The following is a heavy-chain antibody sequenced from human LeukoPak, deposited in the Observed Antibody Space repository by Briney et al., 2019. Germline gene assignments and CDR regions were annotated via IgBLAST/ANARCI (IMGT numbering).Heavy chain of an antibody. J-gene: IGHJ5*02. CDR3: ARVVPAATIKANWFDP. D-gene: IGHD2-2*01. Sequence: EASVKVSCKASGYTFTSYYMHWVRQAPGQGLEWMGIINPSGGSTSYAQKFQGRVTMTRDMSTSTVYMELSSLRSEDTAVYYCARVVPAATIKANWFDPWGQGTLVTVSS. CDR1: GYTFTSYY. CDR2: INPSGGST. V-gene: IGHV1-46*01.